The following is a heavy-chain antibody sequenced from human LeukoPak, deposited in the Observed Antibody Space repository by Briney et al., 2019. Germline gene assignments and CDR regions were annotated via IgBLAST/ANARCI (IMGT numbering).Heavy chain of an antibody. CDR1: RGSISSGGYS. Sequence: SQTLSLTCAVSRGSISSGGYSWSWIRHPPGKGLEWIGYIYHSGSTYYTPSLQSRVTISVDRSKNQSSLKLSSVTAADTAVYCCARGGILTGSPLDYWGQGNLVTVSS. CDR2: IYHSGST. D-gene: IGHD3-9*01. V-gene: IGHV4-30-2*01. J-gene: IGHJ4*02. CDR3: ARGGILTGSPLDY.